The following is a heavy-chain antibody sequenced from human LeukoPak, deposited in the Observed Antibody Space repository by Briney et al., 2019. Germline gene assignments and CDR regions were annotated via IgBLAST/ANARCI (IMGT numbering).Heavy chain of an antibody. J-gene: IGHJ6*02. D-gene: IGHD4/OR15-4a*01. CDR1: GYTVTRYH. V-gene: IGHV1-46*04. CDR2: INPSSGST. Sequence: ASVKVSCKASGYTVTRYHMHWVRQAPGQGLEWMGIINPSSGSTRYAQKLQGRVTVTTDTSTSTVYMELSSLTSEDTAIYYCARRKYGADYNGMDVWGQGTTVTVSS. CDR3: ARRKYGADYNGMDV.